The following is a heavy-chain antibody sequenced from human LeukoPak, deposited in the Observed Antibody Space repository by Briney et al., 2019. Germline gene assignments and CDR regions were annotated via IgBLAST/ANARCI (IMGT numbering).Heavy chain of an antibody. Sequence: ETLSLTCTVSGYSVSSGFYWGWIRQPPGKGLEWVSAISGSGGSTYYADSVKGRFTISRDNSKNTLYLQMNSLRAEDTAVYYCAKTIWFGELSSCDYWGQGTLVTVSS. V-gene: IGHV3-23*01. CDR1: GYSVSSGFY. J-gene: IGHJ4*02. D-gene: IGHD3-10*01. CDR2: ISGSGGST. CDR3: AKTIWFGELSSCDY.